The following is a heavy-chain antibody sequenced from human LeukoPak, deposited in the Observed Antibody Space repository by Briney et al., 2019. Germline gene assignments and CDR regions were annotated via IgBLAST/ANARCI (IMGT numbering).Heavy chain of an antibody. CDR3: ARTGRAAGTSLSVY. Sequence: SETLSLTCAVYGGSFSGYYWSWIRQPPGKGLEWIGEINHSGSTNYNPSLKSRVTISVDTSKNQFSLKPSSVTAADTAVYYCARTGRAAGTSLSVYWGQGTLVTVSS. J-gene: IGHJ4*02. CDR1: GGSFSGYY. CDR2: INHSGST. D-gene: IGHD6-13*01. V-gene: IGHV4-34*01.